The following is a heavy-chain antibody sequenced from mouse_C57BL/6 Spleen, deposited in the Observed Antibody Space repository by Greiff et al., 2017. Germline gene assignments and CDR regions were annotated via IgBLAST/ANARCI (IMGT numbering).Heavy chain of an antibody. CDR3: AKNGETTRNYAIDY. V-gene: IGHV2-5*01. CDR2: IWRGGST. Sequence: QVQLKESGPGLVQPSQSLSITCTVSGFSFTSYGVHWVRQSPGKGLEWLGVIWRGGSTDYNAAFMSRLSITKDNSKSQVFFKMNSLQADDTAIYYCAKNGETTRNYAIDYWGQGTSVTVSS. CDR1: GFSFTSYG. D-gene: IGHD1-1*01. J-gene: IGHJ4*01.